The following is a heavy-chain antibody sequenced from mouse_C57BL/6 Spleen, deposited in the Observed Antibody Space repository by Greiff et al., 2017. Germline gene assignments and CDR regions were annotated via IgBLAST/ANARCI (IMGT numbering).Heavy chain of an antibody. D-gene: IGHD3-2*02. CDR2: INPNNGGT. J-gene: IGHJ3*01. V-gene: IGHV1-22*01. CDR1: GYTFTDYN. CDR3: ARGGEAQAAWFAY. Sequence: VQLKESGPELVKPGASVKMSCKASGYTFTDYNMHWVKQSHGKSLEWIGYINPNNGGTSYNQKFKGKATLTVNKSSSTAYMELRSLTSEDSAVYYCARGGEAQAAWFAYWGQGTLVTVSA.